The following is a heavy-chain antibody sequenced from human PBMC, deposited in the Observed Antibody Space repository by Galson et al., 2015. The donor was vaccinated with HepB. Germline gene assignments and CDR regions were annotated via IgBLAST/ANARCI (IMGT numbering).Heavy chain of an antibody. J-gene: IGHJ4*02. Sequence: QSGAEVKKPGESLRISCKGSGFSFNNYWIGWVRQMPGKGLEWMGIIYAGDSDAKYSPSFQGQVTISADKSISTAYLQWSSLKASDTAMYYCEVSSSSGLRFDYWGQGTLVTVSS. CDR3: EVSSSSGLRFDY. CDR2: IYAGDSDA. D-gene: IGHD6-6*01. CDR1: GFSFNNYW. V-gene: IGHV5-51*01.